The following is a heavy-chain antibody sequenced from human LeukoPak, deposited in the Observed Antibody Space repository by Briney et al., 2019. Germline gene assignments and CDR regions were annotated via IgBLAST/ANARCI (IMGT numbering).Heavy chain of an antibody. Sequence: GSLRLSCAASGFTFSSYSMNWVRQAPEKGLEWIGYIYYSGSTNYNPSLKSRVTISVDTSKNQFSLKLSSVTAADTAVYYCARDSTDCSSTSCYPAHSDFWGQGTLVTVSS. D-gene: IGHD2-2*01. CDR2: IYYSGST. CDR3: ARDSTDCSSTSCYPAHSDF. J-gene: IGHJ4*02. V-gene: IGHV4-59*01. CDR1: GFTFSSYS.